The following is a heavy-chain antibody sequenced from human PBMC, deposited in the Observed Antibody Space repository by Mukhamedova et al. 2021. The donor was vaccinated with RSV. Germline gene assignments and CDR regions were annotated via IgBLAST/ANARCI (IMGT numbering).Heavy chain of an antibody. Sequence: TFSSYAMHWVRQAPGKGLEWVAVISYDGSNKYYADSVKGRFTISRDNSKNTLYLQMNSLRAEDTAVYYCARDVGTGYHYFDYWG. CDR3: ARDVGTGYHYFDY. J-gene: IGHJ4*01. V-gene: IGHV3-30*01. D-gene: IGHD2-2*01. CDR2: ISYDGSNK. CDR1: TFSSYA.